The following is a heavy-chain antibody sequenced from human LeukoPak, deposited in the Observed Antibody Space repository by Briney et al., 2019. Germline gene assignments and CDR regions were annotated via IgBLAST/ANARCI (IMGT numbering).Heavy chain of an antibody. D-gene: IGHD6-6*01. CDR3: LSRRDAFDI. J-gene: IGHJ3*02. Sequence: GGSLRLSCAASGFTFSSYSMNWVRQAPGKGLEWVSSISSSSSYIYSADSVKGRFTISRDNAKNSLYLQMNSLRAEDTAVYYCLSRRDAFDIWGQGTMVTVSS. CDR2: ISSSSSYI. CDR1: GFTFSSYS. V-gene: IGHV3-21*01.